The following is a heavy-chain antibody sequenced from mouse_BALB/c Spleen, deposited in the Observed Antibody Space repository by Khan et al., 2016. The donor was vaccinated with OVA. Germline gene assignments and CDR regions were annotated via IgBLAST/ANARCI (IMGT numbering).Heavy chain of an antibody. CDR3: ARCPRGYYRYEGYCYAMDY. D-gene: IGHD2-14*01. CDR1: GYSITSDYA. V-gene: IGHV3-2*02. CDR2: ISYSGST. J-gene: IGHJ4*01. Sequence: VQLKQSGPGLVKPSQSLSLTCTVTGYSITSDYAWNWIRQFPGNKLECMGYISYSGSTSYNPSLKSRISITRDTSKNPFFLQLNSVTAEDTATDYCARCPRGYYRYEGYCYAMDYWGQGTSGTVSS.